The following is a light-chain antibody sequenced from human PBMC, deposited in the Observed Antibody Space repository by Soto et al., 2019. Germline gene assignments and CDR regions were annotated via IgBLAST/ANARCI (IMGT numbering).Light chain of an antibody. V-gene: IGKV3-20*01. Sequence: EIVLTQSPGTLSSSPGERATLSCSASQSVSSNYLAWYQQKPGQAPRLLIYGASSRAAGIPDRFSGSGSGTDFTLTISRLEPEDFAVFFCQQYGSSPLTFGGGTKVDIK. CDR2: GAS. CDR1: QSVSSNY. J-gene: IGKJ4*01. CDR3: QQYGSSPLT.